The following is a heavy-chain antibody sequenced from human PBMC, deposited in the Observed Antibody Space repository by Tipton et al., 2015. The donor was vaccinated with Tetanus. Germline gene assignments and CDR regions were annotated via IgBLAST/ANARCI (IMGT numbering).Heavy chain of an antibody. CDR3: ARQWQLVYFDS. CDR2: IYYTGST. CDR1: GGSITNVVFY. Sequence: TLFLTCTVSGGSITNVVFYWGWIRQSPGKGLEWIGSIYYTGSTYYNPSLQSRVTISVDTSKNQFSLELRSVTAADTAVYYCARQWQLVYFDSWGQGTRVTVSS. V-gene: IGHV4-39*01. D-gene: IGHD6-6*01. J-gene: IGHJ4*02.